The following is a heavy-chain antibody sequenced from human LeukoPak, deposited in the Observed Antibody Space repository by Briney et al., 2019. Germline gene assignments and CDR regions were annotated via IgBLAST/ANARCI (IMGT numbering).Heavy chain of an antibody. D-gene: IGHD4-17*01. Sequence: SETLSLTCSVSGGSISNNNWWSWVRPSPGKGLEWIGNIYHSGTTHYNPSLKSRATISVDKSKNQFSLKLSSVTAADTAVYYCAKITPGDYARERFNWFDPWGQGTLVTVSS. V-gene: IGHV4-4*02. CDR1: GGSISNNNW. CDR3: AKITPGDYARERFNWFDP. CDR2: IYHSGTT. J-gene: IGHJ5*02.